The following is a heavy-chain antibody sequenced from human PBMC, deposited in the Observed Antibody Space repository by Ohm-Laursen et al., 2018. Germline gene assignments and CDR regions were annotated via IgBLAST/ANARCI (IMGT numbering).Heavy chain of an antibody. Sequence: PTQTLTLTYTVSGFSLRTSGVGVGWIRQPPGKALEWLALIYWDDDKRYSPSQTSRLTVTRDTSKSQVFLTMTNMDPVDTATYYCAHRPNSGPSPNYFDYWGQGTLVTVSS. V-gene: IGHV2-5*02. D-gene: IGHD1-26*01. CDR3: AHRPNSGPSPNYFDY. CDR2: IYWDDDK. CDR1: GFSLRTSGVG. J-gene: IGHJ4*02.